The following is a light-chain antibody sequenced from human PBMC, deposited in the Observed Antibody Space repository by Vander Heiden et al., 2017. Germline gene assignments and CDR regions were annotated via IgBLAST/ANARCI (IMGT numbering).Light chain of an antibody. Sequence: DIQMTQSPSSLSASVGDRVTITCRASQSISSYLNWYQQKPGKAPKLLIYAASSLQSGAPSRFSGSGSGTDFTLTISSLQPEDFATYYCQQSYSTPLAFGHGTKVDIK. CDR3: QQSYSTPLA. CDR2: AAS. CDR1: QSISSY. J-gene: IGKJ3*01. V-gene: IGKV1-39*01.